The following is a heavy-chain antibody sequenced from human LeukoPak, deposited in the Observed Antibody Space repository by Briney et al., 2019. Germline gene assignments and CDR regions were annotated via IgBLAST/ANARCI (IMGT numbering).Heavy chain of an antibody. J-gene: IGHJ4*02. CDR2: INPGRGST. V-gene: IGHV1-46*01. Sequence: GASVTVSCTSSGYTFTSYYIHWVRQARGPGLERMGRINPGRGSTTYAQKFQGRVTMTRDTSTSTVYMELSSLRSEDTAVYYCARERQRIGAAGNFDYWGQGTLVTVSS. D-gene: IGHD6-13*01. CDR3: ARERQRIGAAGNFDY. CDR1: GYTFTSYY.